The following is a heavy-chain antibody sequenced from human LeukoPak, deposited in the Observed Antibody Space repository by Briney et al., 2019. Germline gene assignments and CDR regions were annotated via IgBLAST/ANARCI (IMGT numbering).Heavy chain of an antibody. V-gene: IGHV4-39*01. J-gene: IGHJ4*02. CDR3: ARHFLTRGNEVTTPPDY. CDR1: GGSISSSSYS. Sequence: SETLSLTCTVSGGSISSSSYSWGWIRQPPGKGLEWIGSIYYSGSTYYNPSLKSRVTISVDTSKNQFSLKLSSVTAADTAVDYCARHFLTRGNEVTTPPDYWGQGTLVTVSS. D-gene: IGHD4-17*01. CDR2: IYYSGST.